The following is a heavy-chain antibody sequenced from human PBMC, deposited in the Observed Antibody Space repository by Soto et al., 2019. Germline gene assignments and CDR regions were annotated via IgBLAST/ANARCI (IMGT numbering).Heavy chain of an antibody. Sequence: GGSLRLSCAASGFTFSSYAMSWVRQAPGKGLEWVSAISGSGGSTYYADSVKGRFTISRDNSKNTLYLQMNSLRAEDTAVYYCAKDGPYNWNYYSYAEYFQHWGQGTLVTVSS. V-gene: IGHV3-23*01. CDR2: ISGSGGST. CDR1: GFTFSSYA. CDR3: AKDGPYNWNYYSYAEYFQH. D-gene: IGHD1-7*01. J-gene: IGHJ1*01.